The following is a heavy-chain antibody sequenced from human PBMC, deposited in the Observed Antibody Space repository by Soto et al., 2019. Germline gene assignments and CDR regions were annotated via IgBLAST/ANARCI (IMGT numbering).Heavy chain of an antibody. CDR1: GGSISSGGYS. CDR2: IYHSGST. V-gene: IGHV4-30-2*01. D-gene: IGHD3-22*01. CDR3: ARGRGYYLFDY. Sequence: PSETLSLTCAVSGGSISSGGYSWSWIRQPPGKGLEWIGYIYHSGSTYYNPSLKSRVTISVDRSKNQFSLKLSSVTAADTAVYYCARGRGYYLFDYWGQGTLVTVSS. J-gene: IGHJ4*02.